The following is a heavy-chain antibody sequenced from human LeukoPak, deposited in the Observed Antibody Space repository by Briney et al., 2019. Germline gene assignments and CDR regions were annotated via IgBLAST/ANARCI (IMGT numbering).Heavy chain of an antibody. V-gene: IGHV3-30-3*01. Sequence: GGSLRLSCAASGFTFSSSAMHWVRQAPDKGPEWVAVISYDGSNKYYADSVKGRFTIPRDNSKNTLYLQMNSLRADDTAVYYCARDRDSSGWYEGFDYWGQGTLVTVSS. CDR2: ISYDGSNK. J-gene: IGHJ4*02. CDR3: ARDRDSSGWYEGFDY. D-gene: IGHD6-19*01. CDR1: GFTFSSSA.